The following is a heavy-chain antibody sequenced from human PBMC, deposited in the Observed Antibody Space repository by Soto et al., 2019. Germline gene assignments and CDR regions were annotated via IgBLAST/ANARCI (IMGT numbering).Heavy chain of an antibody. CDR1: GYSFTTSG. CDR3: AREGGSETLQPSYNWFDT. J-gene: IGHJ5*02. D-gene: IGHD6-25*01. V-gene: IGHV1-18*01. CDR2: ISTYNGGA. Sequence: QAQLVQSGAEVKEPGASVKVSCKASGYSFTTSGITWVRQAPGQGLEWMGWISTYNGGAGSAQQFQGRVTVTRDTSITTVYMELSNLRSDDTAVYYCAREGGSETLQPSYNWFDTWGQGTLVTVSS.